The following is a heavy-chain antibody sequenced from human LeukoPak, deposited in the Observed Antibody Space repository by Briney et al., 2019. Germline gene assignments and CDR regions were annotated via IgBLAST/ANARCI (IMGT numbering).Heavy chain of an antibody. J-gene: IGHJ6*03. V-gene: IGHV5-51*01. CDR1: GYSFTSYW. D-gene: IGHD2-2*02. CDR2: IYPGDSDT. CDR3: ARADVGYCSSTSCYTFASKAYYYYYMDV. Sequence: GESLKISCKGSGYSFTSYWIGWVRQMPGKGLEWMGIIYPGDSDTRYSPSFQGQVTISADKSISTAYLQWSSLKASDTAMYYCARADVGYCSSTSCYTFASKAYYYYYMDVWGKGTTVTVSS.